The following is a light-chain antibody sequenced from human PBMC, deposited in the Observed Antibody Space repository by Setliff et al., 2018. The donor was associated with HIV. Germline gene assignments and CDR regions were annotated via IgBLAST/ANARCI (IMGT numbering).Light chain of an antibody. CDR2: DVT. CDR1: SSYIGSYNY. V-gene: IGLV2-14*01. J-gene: IGLJ1*01. CDR3: NTYISSTPNYV. Sequence: QSALTQPASVSGPPGQSIAISCTGTSSYIGSYNYVSWYQHHPGKAPRLIIYDVTNRPSGVSDRFSGSKSGNTASLTISGLQAEDAADYYCNTYISSTPNYVFGTGTKVTVL.